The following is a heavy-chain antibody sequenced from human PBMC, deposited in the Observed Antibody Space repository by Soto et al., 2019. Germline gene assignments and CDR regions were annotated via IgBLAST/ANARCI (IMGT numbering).Heavy chain of an antibody. CDR2: INPSGGST. J-gene: IGHJ6*02. V-gene: IGHV1-46*01. Sequence: ASVKVSCKASGYSFTSYYMHWVRQAPGQGLEWMGIINPSGGSTSYAQKFQGRVTMTRDTSTSTVYMELSSLRSEDTAVYYCARFTIFGVGYYGMDVWGQGTTVTVSS. CDR3: ARFTIFGVGYYGMDV. CDR1: GYSFTSYY. D-gene: IGHD3-3*01.